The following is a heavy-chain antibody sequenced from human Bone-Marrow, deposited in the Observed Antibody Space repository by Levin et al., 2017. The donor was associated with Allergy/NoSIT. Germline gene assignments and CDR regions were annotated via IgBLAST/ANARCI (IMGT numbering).Heavy chain of an antibody. CDR1: GFTFSSYA. V-gene: IGHV3-30-3*01. Sequence: GESLKISCAASGFTFSSYAMHWVRQAPGKGLEWVAVISYDGSNKYYADSVKGRFTISRDNSKNTLYMQMNSLRAEDTAVYYCARECGSYYSPQTGYYFDYWGQGTLVTVSS. CDR3: ARECGSYYSPQTGYYFDY. CDR2: ISYDGSNK. D-gene: IGHD1-26*01. J-gene: IGHJ4*02.